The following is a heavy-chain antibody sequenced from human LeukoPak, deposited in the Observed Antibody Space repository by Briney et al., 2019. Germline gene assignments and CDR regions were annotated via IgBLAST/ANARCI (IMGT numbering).Heavy chain of an antibody. V-gene: IGHV3-48*03. D-gene: IGHD3-22*01. CDR2: ISSSGSTI. J-gene: IGHJ3*02. CDR1: GFTFSSYE. Sequence: TGGSLRLSCAASGFTFSSYEMNWVRQAPGKGLEWVSYISSSGSTIYYADSVKGRFTISRDNAKNSLYLQMNSLRAEDTAVYYCARDYYDSSGYYASPGADAFDIWGQGTMVTVSS. CDR3: ARDYYDSSGYYASPGADAFDI.